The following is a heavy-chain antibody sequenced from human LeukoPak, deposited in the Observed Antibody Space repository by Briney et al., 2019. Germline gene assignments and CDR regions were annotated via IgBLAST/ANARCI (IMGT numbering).Heavy chain of an antibody. CDR1: GGSISSGSYY. D-gene: IGHD2-2*01. CDR2: IYTSGST. Sequence: PSQTLSLTCTVSGGSISSGSYYWSWIRQPAGKGLEWIGRIYTSGSTNYNPSLKSRVTISVDTSKNQFSLKLSSVTAADTAVYYCARDPHPYFCTSTSCYENAFDIWGQGTMVTVSS. J-gene: IGHJ3*02. CDR3: ARDPHPYFCTSTSCYENAFDI. V-gene: IGHV4-61*02.